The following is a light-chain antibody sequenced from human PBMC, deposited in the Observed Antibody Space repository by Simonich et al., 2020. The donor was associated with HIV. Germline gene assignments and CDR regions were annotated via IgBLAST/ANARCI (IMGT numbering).Light chain of an antibody. CDR1: RSDVGSYNF. Sequence: QSALTQPASVSGSPGQSITISCTGTRSDVGSYNFVSCYQQHPGKAPKLSIYEGSKRPSGVSNRFSGSKSGNTASLTISGLQAEDESDYYCCSYAGISTFSYVFGTGTKVTVL. CDR3: CSYAGISTFSYV. J-gene: IGLJ1*01. V-gene: IGLV2-23*03. CDR2: EGS.